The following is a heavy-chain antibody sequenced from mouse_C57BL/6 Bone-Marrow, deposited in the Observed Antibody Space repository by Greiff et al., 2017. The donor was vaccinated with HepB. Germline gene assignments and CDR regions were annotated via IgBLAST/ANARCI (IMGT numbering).Heavy chain of an antibody. CDR3: ARKGPITTVVYFDY. CDR2: IYPGGGYT. D-gene: IGHD1-1*01. Sequence: VQLVESGAELVRPGTSVKMSCKASGYTFTNYWIGWAKQRPGHGLEWIGDIYPGGGYTNYNEKFKGKATLTADKSSSTAYMQFSSLTSEDSAIYYCARKGPITTVVYFDYWGQGTTLTVSS. V-gene: IGHV1-63*01. J-gene: IGHJ2*01. CDR1: GYTFTNYW.